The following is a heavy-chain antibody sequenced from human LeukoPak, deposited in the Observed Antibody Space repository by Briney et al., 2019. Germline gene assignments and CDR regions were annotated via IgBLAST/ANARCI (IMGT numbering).Heavy chain of an antibody. D-gene: IGHD3-16*02. CDR3: ARDGIRLGELSSLSY. CDR1: GFTFSSYG. V-gene: IGHV3-30*03. Sequence: GGSLRLSCAASGFTFSSYGMHWVRQAPGKGLEWVAVISYDGSNKYYADSVKGRFTISRDNSKNTLYLQMNSLRAEDTAVYYCARDGIRLGELSSLSYWGQGTLVTVSS. J-gene: IGHJ4*02. CDR2: ISYDGSNK.